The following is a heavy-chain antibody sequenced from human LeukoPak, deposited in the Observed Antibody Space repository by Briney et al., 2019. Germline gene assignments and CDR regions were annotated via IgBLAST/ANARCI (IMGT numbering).Heavy chain of an antibody. Sequence: PSETLSLTCPVSGGSISSYYWSWIRQPPGKGLEWIGYIYYSGSTNYNPSLKSRVTISVDTSKNQFSLKLSSVTAADTAVYYCSRHIGSSAGDHFDYWGQGTLVTVSS. D-gene: IGHD6-13*01. V-gene: IGHV4-59*08. J-gene: IGHJ4*02. CDR3: SRHIGSSAGDHFDY. CDR1: GGSISSYY. CDR2: IYYSGST.